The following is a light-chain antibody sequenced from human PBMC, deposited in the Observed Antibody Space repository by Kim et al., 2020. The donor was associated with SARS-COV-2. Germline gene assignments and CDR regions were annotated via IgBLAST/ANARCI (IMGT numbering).Light chain of an antibody. Sequence: DIQMTQSPSSLAASVGDRVTIACRASQTISTYLNWYQQKPGKAPKLLIYAASSLQSGVPSRFSGSGSGTDFTLTISSLQPEDFGTYYCQQSHTAPLLTFGGGPKLEI. CDR2: AAS. J-gene: IGKJ4*01. V-gene: IGKV1-39*01. CDR1: QTISTY. CDR3: QQSHTAPLLT.